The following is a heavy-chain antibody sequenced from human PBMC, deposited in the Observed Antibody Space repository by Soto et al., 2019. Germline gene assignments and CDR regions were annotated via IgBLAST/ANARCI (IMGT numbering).Heavy chain of an antibody. J-gene: IGHJ4*02. CDR1: GGSISSYY. CDR3: ARHLRIAYFDY. V-gene: IGHV4-59*08. Sequence: SETLSLTCTVSGGSISSYYWSWIRQPPGKGLEWIGYIYYSGSTNYNPSLKSRVTISVDTSKNQFSLKLSSVTAADTAVYYCARHLRIAYFDYWGQGTLVTVSS. D-gene: IGHD3-16*01. CDR2: IYYSGST.